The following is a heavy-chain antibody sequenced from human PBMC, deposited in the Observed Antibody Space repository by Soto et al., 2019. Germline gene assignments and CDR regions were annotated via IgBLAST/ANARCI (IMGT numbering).Heavy chain of an antibody. CDR1: GFTFSSYG. CDR2: ISYDGSNK. J-gene: IGHJ4*02. Sequence: QVQLVESGGGVVQPGRSLRLSCAASGFTFSSYGMHWVRQAPGKGLEWVAAISYDGSNKYYADSVKGRFTISRDNSKNTLYLQMNSLRAEDTAVYYCAKDLDYPYYFDYWGQGTLVTVSS. CDR3: AKDLDYPYYFDY. V-gene: IGHV3-30*18. D-gene: IGHD5-12*01.